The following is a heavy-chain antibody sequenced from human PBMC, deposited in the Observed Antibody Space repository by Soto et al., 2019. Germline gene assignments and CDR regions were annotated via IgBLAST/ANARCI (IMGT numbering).Heavy chain of an antibody. CDR2: ISGSGNYT. CDR3: AREGINNYNEYYFDS. V-gene: IGHV3-21*01. Sequence: LRLSCAASGFTFSTYSMNWVRQAPGKGLEWVSSISGSGNYTHYADFLRGRFIISRDNAKTSLYLQMNSLRAEDTAVYYCAREGINNYNEYYFDSWGQGTVVTVPS. D-gene: IGHD4-4*01. CDR1: GFTFSTYS. J-gene: IGHJ4*02.